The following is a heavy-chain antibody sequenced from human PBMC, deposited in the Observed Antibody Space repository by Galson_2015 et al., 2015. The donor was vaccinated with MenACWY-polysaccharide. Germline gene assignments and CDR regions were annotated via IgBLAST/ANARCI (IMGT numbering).Heavy chain of an antibody. CDR2: PYSLGGT. V-gene: IGHV3-66*02. D-gene: IGHD3-16*02. CDR3: ARGKSWGSYRFFDY. Sequence: SLRLSCAASGFTVNSNYMNWVRQAPGKGLEWVSVPYSLGGTYYADSVKGRFTISRDNSKNTLYLQMNSLRSEDTAVYFCARGKSWGSYRFFDYWGQGTPVTVSS. J-gene: IGHJ4*02. CDR1: GFTVNSNY.